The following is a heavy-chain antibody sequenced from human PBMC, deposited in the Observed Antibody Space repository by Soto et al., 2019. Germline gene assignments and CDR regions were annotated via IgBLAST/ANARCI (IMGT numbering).Heavy chain of an antibody. V-gene: IGHV3-23*01. CDR2: ISGSGGST. Sequence: SLRLYCAASGFTFSSYAMSWVRQAPGKGLEWVSAISGSGGSTYYADSVKGRFTISRDNSKNTLYLQMNSLRAEDTAVYYCAKDWYYDILTGYYTLGMDVWGQGTTVTVSS. J-gene: IGHJ6*02. D-gene: IGHD3-9*01. CDR1: GFTFSSYA. CDR3: AKDWYYDILTGYYTLGMDV.